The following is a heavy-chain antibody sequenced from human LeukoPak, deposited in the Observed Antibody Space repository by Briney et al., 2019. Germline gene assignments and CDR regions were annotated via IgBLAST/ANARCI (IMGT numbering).Heavy chain of an antibody. J-gene: IGHJ6*04. D-gene: IGHD2-2*01. CDR2: TVPISDTT. CDR3: ARGASVRVVPMSYYYAMDV. CDR1: GDTFSTYA. Sequence: SVKVSCKASGDTFSTYAFNWVRQAPGQGLEWTGGTVPISDTTNYAQTLQGRVTITADKSTNTVYMELSSLTSEDTGVYYCARGASVRVVPMSYYYAMDVWGEGTTVIVPS. V-gene: IGHV1-69*06.